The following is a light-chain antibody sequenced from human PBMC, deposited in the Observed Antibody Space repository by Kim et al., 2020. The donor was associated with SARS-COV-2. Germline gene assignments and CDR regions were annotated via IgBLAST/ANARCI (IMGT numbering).Light chain of an antibody. CDR2: DAS. J-gene: IGKJ4*01. V-gene: IGKV3-11*01. Sequence: PGETTTLSCRASQYIGDWLAWYQQRPGQAPRLLICDASNRAPGIPARVSGSGSGTDFTLTIRSLEPEDLGVYYCQQRRDWPLTFGGGTKVDIK. CDR1: QYIGDW. CDR3: QQRRDWPLT.